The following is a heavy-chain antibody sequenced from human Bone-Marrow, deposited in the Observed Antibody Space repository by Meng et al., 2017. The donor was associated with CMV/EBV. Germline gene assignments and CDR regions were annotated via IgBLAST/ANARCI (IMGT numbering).Heavy chain of an antibody. CDR3: ARATNWNDWFDP. V-gene: IGHV1-18*01. Sequence: SCKASGYTFTSYGISWVRQAPGQGLEWMGWISAYNGNTNSAQKLQGRVTMTTDTSTSTAYMELRSLRSDDTAVYYCARATNWNDWFDPWGQGTLVTVSS. CDR1: GYTFTSYG. D-gene: IGHD1-1*01. CDR2: ISAYNGNT. J-gene: IGHJ5*02.